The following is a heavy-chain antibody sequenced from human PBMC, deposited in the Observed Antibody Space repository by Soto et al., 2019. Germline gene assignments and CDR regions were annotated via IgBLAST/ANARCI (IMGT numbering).Heavy chain of an antibody. CDR1: GGSFSGYY. CDR3: ARGGRYYGSGSYHKYNWFDP. J-gene: IGHJ5*02. D-gene: IGHD3-10*01. V-gene: IGHV4-34*01. CDR2: INHSGST. Sequence: SLTCAVYGGSFSGYYWSWIRQPPGKGLEWIGEINHSGSTNYNPSLKSRVTISVDTSKNQFPLKLSSVTAADTAVYYCARGGRYYGSGSYHKYNWFDPWGQGTLVTVSS.